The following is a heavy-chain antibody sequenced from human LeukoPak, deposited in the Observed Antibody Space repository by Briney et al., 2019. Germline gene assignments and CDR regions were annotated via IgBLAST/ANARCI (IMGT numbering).Heavy chain of an antibody. D-gene: IGHD5-24*01. CDR3: AKSGYNRFDY. Sequence: GGSLRLSCAASGFTFSSYWMHWVRQAPGKGLVWVSRINSDGSSTYYADSVKGRFTISRDNPKNTLYLQMNSLRAEDTAVYYCAKSGYNRFDYWGQGTLVTVSS. CDR2: INSDGSST. V-gene: IGHV3-74*01. J-gene: IGHJ4*02. CDR1: GFTFSSYW.